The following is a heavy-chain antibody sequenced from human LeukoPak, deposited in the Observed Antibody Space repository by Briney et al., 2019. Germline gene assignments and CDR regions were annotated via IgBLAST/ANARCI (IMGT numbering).Heavy chain of an antibody. CDR1: GFTFSSYG. CDR3: ARVTAVAAPWVY. CDR2: ISSSGTTI. D-gene: IGHD6-19*01. Sequence: GGSLRLSCEASGFTFSSYGINWARQAPGKGLQCVSYISSSGTTIQYADSVEGRFTISRDNAKNSVYLQMNSLRAEDTAIYYCARVTAVAAPWVYWGQRTLVTVSS. J-gene: IGHJ4*02. V-gene: IGHV3-48*03.